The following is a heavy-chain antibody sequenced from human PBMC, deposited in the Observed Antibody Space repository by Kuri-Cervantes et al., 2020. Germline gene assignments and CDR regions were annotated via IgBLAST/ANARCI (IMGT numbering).Heavy chain of an antibody. CDR1: GFTVSSNY. V-gene: IGHV3-13*01. Sequence: LSLTCAASGFTVSSNYMSWVRQATGKGLEWVSAIGTAGDTYYPGSVKGRFTISRENAKNSLYLQMNSLRAGDTAVYYCARDCSSAAEGCAYGMDVWGQGTTVTVSS. CDR3: ARDCSSAAEGCAYGMDV. CDR2: IGTAGDT. J-gene: IGHJ6*02. D-gene: IGHD2-15*01.